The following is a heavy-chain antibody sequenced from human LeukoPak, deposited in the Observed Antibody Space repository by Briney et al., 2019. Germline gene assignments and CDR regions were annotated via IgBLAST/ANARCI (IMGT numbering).Heavy chain of an antibody. V-gene: IGHV3-48*03. CDR2: ISSSGSNI. CDR3: ARDGPRVAASLWGFDD. J-gene: IGHJ4*02. D-gene: IGHD6-13*01. Sequence: GGSLGLSCAASGFTFSSYEMNWVRQAPGKGLEWVSYISSSGSNIYYADSVRGRFTISRDNAKNSLFLQMNSLRAEDMAVYYCARDGPRVAASLWGFDDWGQGTLVTVSS. CDR1: GFTFSSYE.